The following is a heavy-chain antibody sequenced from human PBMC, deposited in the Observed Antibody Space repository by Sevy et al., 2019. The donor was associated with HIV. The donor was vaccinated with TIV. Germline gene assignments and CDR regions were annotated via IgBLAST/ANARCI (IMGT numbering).Heavy chain of an antibody. CDR1: GYTFTDYD. CDR2: INPNSGHT. CDR3: AKLASCGADCYYFNF. D-gene: IGHD2-21*02. V-gene: IGHV1-8*01. J-gene: IGHJ4*02. Sequence: ASVKVSCKASGYTFTDYDITWVRQVTGQGLELVGWINPNSGHTAYTENFQGRGSTTRDTSISTAYMELSSLRSEDTAVYYCAKLASCGADCYYFNFWGQGTLVTFSS.